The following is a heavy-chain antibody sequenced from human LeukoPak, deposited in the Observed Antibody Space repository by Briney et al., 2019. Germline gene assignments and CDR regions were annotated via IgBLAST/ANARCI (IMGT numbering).Heavy chain of an antibody. CDR2: INSDGSST. V-gene: IGHV3-74*01. CDR3: ARDRGHVPDY. J-gene: IGHJ4*02. Sequence: GGSLRLSCAASGFTFSSYWMHWVRQGPGKGLVWVSLINSDGSSTTYADFVKGRFTISRDNARDTLYLQMNSLRAEDTAVYYCARDRGHVPDYWGQGTLVTVSS. D-gene: IGHD5-12*01. CDR1: GFTFSSYW.